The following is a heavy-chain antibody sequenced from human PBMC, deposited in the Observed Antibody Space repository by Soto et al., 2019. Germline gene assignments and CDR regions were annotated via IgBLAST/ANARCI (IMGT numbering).Heavy chain of an antibody. CDR1: GGSLNSYY. CDR2: IFTSGST. CDR3: EAYNSTLGTFDI. V-gene: IGHV4-4*07. Sequence: SETLSLTCTVSGGSLNSYYWTWIRQPAGKGLEWIGRIFTSGSTNYNPSLKSRVTMSVDTSKNQFSLKLSSVTAADTAVYYCEAYNSTLGTFDIWGPVTMFTVSS. D-gene: IGHD6-13*01. J-gene: IGHJ3*02.